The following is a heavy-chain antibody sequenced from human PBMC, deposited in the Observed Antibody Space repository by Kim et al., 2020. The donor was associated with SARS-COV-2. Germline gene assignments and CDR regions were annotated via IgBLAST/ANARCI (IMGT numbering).Heavy chain of an antibody. D-gene: IGHD1-26*01. V-gene: IGHV3-74*01. Sequence: YAGSVKGRFTIPRAHAKSTLYLQMNSLTAGDTAVYYCARGGGSYGDYWCQGTLVTVSS. CDR3: ARGGGSYGDY. J-gene: IGHJ4*02.